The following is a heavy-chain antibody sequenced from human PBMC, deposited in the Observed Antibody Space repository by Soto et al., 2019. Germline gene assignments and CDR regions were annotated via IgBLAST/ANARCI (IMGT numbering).Heavy chain of an antibody. V-gene: IGHV3-23*01. CDR3: AKIERGVIAAAGTFDY. D-gene: IGHD6-13*01. Sequence: GGSLRLSCAASGFTFSSYAMSWVRQAPGKGLEWVSAISGSGGSTYYADTVKGRFTISRDNSKNTLYLQMNSLRAEDTAVFYCAKIERGVIAAAGTFDYWGQGTLVTVSS. J-gene: IGHJ4*02. CDR2: ISGSGGST. CDR1: GFTFSSYA.